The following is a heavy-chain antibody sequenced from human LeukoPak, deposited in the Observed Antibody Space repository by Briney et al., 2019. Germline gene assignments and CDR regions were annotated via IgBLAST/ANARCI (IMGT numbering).Heavy chain of an antibody. V-gene: IGHV3-30-3*01. CDR3: ARYCSSTSCRHFDY. CDR1: GFTFSSYA. J-gene: IGHJ4*02. CDR2: ISYDGSNK. Sequence: GGSLRLSCAASGFTFSSYAMHWVRQAPGKGLEWVAVISYDGSNKYYADSVKGRFTISRDNSKNTLYLQMNSLRAEDTAVYYCARYCSSTSCRHFDYWGQGTLVTISS. D-gene: IGHD2-2*01.